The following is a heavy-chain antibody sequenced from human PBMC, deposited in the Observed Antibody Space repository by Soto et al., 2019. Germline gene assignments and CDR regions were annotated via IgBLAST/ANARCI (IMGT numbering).Heavy chain of an antibody. CDR1: GFTFSGSA. D-gene: IGHD1-26*01. V-gene: IGHV3-73*01. Sequence: PGGSLRLSCAASGFTFSGSAMHWVRQASGKGLEWVGRIRSKANSYATAYAASVKGRFTISRDDSKNTAYLQMNSLKTEDTAVYYCTRHSSASGSVQDYWGQGTLVTVSS. J-gene: IGHJ4*02. CDR2: IRSKANSYAT. CDR3: TRHSSASGSVQDY.